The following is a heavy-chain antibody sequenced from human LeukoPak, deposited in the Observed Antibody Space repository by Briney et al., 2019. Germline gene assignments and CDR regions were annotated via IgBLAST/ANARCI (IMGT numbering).Heavy chain of an antibody. D-gene: IGHD3-22*01. CDR1: GGTFSSYT. CDR2: IIPILGIA. Sequence: GSSVKVSCKASGGTFSSYTISWVRQAPGRGLEWMGRIIPILGIANYARKFQGRVTITADKSTSTAYMELSSLRSEDTAVYYCARADLVGDYDSSGYFHWGQGTLVTVSS. J-gene: IGHJ4*02. CDR3: ARADLVGDYDSSGYFH. V-gene: IGHV1-69*02.